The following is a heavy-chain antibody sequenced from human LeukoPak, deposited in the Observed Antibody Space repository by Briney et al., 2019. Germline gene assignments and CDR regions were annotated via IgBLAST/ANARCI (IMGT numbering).Heavy chain of an antibody. J-gene: IGHJ4*02. Sequence: GGSLRLSCAASGFTFSSYSMNWVRQAPGEGLVWVSRIDTDGSFTSYADSVRGRFTISRDNAKNTLYLQMSSLRAEDTAVYYCIRGTVGAPGNDYWGQGTLVTVSS. D-gene: IGHD1-26*01. CDR3: IRGTVGAPGNDY. V-gene: IGHV3-74*01. CDR1: GFTFSSYS. CDR2: IDTDGSFT.